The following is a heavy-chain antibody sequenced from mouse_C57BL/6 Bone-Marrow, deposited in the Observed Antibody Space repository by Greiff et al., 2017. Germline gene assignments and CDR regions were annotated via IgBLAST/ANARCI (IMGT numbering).Heavy chain of an antibody. CDR2: ISDGGSYT. J-gene: IGHJ4*01. CDR3: ARDHGNDDGLDY. CDR1: GFTFSSYA. V-gene: IGHV5-4*01. D-gene: IGHD2-2*01. Sequence: EVQRVESGGGLVKPGGSLKLSCAASGFTFSSYAMSWVRQTPEKRLEWVATISDGGSYTYYPENVKGRFTISRDNAKNNLYMQMSHLKSEDTAMYYCARDHGNDDGLDYWGQGTSVTVSS.